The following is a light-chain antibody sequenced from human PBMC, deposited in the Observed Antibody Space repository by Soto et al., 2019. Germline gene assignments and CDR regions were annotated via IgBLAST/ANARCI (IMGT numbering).Light chain of an antibody. V-gene: IGKV1-8*01. CDR2: AAS. Sequence: AIRMTQSPSSFSASTGDRFTITCRASQGISSYLAWYQQKPGKAPKLLIYAASTLQSGVQSRFSGSGSGTDFTLTISCLQSEDFATYYCQQYYSYPPSFGPGTKVDIK. CDR1: QGISSY. CDR3: QQYYSYPPS. J-gene: IGKJ3*01.